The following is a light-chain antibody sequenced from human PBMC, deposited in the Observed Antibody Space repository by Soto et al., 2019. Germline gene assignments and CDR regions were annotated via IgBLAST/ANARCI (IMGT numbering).Light chain of an antibody. CDR3: QQYKTRRT. Sequence: EIVMTQSPATLSVSPGERATLSCRASQSVSSNLAWYQQRPGQAPRILIYGVSSTATGNPDRFSGSGSGTDFTLTISSLQSEDFAVYYCQQYKTRRTFGQGTQVDIK. CDR2: GVS. CDR1: QSVSSN. J-gene: IGKJ1*01. V-gene: IGKV3D-15*01.